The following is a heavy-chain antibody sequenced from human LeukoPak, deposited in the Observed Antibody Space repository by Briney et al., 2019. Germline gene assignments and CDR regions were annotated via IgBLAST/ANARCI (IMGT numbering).Heavy chain of an antibody. V-gene: IGHV4-59*08. J-gene: IGHJ5*02. D-gene: IGHD2-2*01. CDR1: GGSISSYY. Sequence: SETLSLTCTVSGGSISSYYWSWIRQPPGKGLEWIGYIYYSGSTNYNPSLKSRVTISVDTSKNQFSLKLSSVTAADTAVYYCARGIVVVPAGEGFWFDPWGQGTLVTVSS. CDR3: ARGIVVVPAGEGFWFDP. CDR2: IYYSGST.